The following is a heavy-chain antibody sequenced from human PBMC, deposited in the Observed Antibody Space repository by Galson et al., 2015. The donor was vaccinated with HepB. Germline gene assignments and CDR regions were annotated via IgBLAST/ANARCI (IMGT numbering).Heavy chain of an antibody. V-gene: IGHV3-23*01. CDR2: ISGSGGST. CDR1: GFTFSSYA. CDR3: AKDIYPHDYYYGMDV. Sequence: SLRLSCAASGFTFSSYAMSWVRQAPGKGLEWVSAISGSGGSTYYADSVKGRFTISRDNSKNTLYLQMNSLRAEDTAVYYCAKDIYPHDYYYGMDVWGQGTTVTVSS. D-gene: IGHD2-2*02. J-gene: IGHJ6*02.